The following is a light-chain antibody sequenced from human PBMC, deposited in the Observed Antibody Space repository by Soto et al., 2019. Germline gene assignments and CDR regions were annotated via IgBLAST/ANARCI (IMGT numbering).Light chain of an antibody. CDR3: AVWDDGLNGYV. CDR2: TNN. CDR1: SSNIGRNT. V-gene: IGLV1-44*01. J-gene: IGLJ1*01. Sequence: QSVLTQPPSASGTPGQRVTTSCSGSSSNIGRNTVNWYQQLPGTAPKLLIYTNNQRPSGVPDRFSGSKSGTSASLAISGLHSEDEADYYCAVWDDGLNGYVFGTGTKVTVL.